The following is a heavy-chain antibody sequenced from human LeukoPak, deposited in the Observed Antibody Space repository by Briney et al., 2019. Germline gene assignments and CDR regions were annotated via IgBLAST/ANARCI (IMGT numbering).Heavy chain of an antibody. CDR3: ARSPPLDSSGPYYYHYYMDV. D-gene: IGHD3-3*02. CDR2: INPSGSIT. J-gene: IGHJ6*03. CDR1: GYTFTGYY. V-gene: IGHV1-46*01. Sequence: GASVKVSCKASGYTFTGYYMHWVRQAPGQGLEWMGIINPSGSITTYSLKLQGRVTVTRDMSTSTVYMEMSSLRSDDTAVYFCARSPPLDSSGPYYYHYYMDVWGEGTTVTVSS.